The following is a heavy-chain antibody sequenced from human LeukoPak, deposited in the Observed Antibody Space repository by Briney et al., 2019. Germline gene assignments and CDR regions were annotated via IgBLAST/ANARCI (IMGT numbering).Heavy chain of an antibody. CDR3: ARDAGYYYDSSGYFDY. CDR1: GFTFSDYY. J-gene: IGHJ4*02. CDR2: ISSSGSTI. D-gene: IGHD3-22*01. Sequence: GGSLRLSCAASGFTFSDYYMSWIRQAPGKGLEWVSYISSSGSTIYYADSVKGRFTISRDNAKNSLYLQMNSLRAEDTAVYYCARDAGYYYDSSGYFDYWGQGTLVTVSS. V-gene: IGHV3-11*01.